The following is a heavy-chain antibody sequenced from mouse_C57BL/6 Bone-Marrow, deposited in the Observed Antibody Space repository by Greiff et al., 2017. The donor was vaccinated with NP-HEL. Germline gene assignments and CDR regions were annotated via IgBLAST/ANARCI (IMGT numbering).Heavy chain of an antibody. CDR2: IHPNSGRT. D-gene: IGHD1-1*01. Sequence: QVQLQQPGAELVKPGASVKLSCKASGYTFISYWMHWVKQRPGQGLEWIGMIHPNSGRTNYNEKFKSKATLTVDKSSSTAYMQLSSLTSEDSEVYYCANCLITTVVDYWGQGTTLTVSS. CDR1: GYTFISYW. V-gene: IGHV1-64*01. J-gene: IGHJ2*01. CDR3: ANCLITTVVDY.